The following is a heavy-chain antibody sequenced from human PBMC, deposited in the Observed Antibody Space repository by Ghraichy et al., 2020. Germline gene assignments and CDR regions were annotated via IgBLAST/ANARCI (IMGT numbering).Heavy chain of an antibody. V-gene: IGHV1-69*13. CDR2: IIPIFGTA. J-gene: IGHJ5*02. D-gene: IGHD1-26*01. CDR1: GGTFSSYA. Sequence: SVKVSCKASGGTFSSYAISWVRQAPGQGLEWMGGIIPIFGTANYAQKFQGRVTITADESTSTAYMELSSLRSEDTAVYYCAPGWEGATSGDNWFDPWGQGTLVTVSS. CDR3: APGWEGATSGDNWFDP.